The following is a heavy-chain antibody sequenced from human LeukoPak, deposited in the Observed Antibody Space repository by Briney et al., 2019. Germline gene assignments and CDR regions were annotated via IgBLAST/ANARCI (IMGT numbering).Heavy chain of an antibody. J-gene: IGHJ4*02. V-gene: IGHV4-39*01. CDR2: IYYTGST. CDR3: ARQVRGDWNYFDY. Sequence: SETLSLTCTVSGGFISSSGYYCVWIRQPPGKGLEWIGSIYYTGSTYYNPSLKSRVTISVDTSKNQFSLKLSSVTAADTAVYYCARQVRGDWNYFDYWGQGTLVTVSS. CDR1: GGFISSSGYY. D-gene: IGHD2-21*02.